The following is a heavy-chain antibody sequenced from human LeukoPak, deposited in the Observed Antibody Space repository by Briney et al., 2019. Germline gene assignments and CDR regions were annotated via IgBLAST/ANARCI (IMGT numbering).Heavy chain of an antibody. CDR3: ATAPTVTTGY. CDR2: ISGSGGST. Sequence: GGSLRLSCAASGFTFSSYSMNWVRQAPGKGLEWVLAISGSGGSTYYADSVKGRFTISRDNSKNTLYLQMNSLRAEDTAVYYCATAPTVTTGYWGQGTLVTVSS. D-gene: IGHD4-17*01. CDR1: GFTFSSYS. J-gene: IGHJ4*02. V-gene: IGHV3-23*01.